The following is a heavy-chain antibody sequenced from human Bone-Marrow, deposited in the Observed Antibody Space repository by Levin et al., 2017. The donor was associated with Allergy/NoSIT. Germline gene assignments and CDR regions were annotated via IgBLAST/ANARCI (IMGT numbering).Heavy chain of an antibody. V-gene: IGHV4-39*01. D-gene: IGHD2-2*01. CDR3: ARCGRGIIVVPADPFDY. CDR1: GGSISSSSYY. Sequence: SETLSLTCTVSGGSISSSSYYWGWIRQPPGKGLEWIGSIYYSGSTYYNPSLKSRVTISVDTSKNQFSLKLSSVTAADTAVYYCARCGRGIIVVPADPFDYWGQGTLVTVSS. J-gene: IGHJ4*02. CDR2: IYYSGST.